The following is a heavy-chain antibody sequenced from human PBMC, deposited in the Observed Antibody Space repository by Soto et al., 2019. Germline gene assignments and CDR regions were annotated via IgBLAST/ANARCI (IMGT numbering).Heavy chain of an antibody. Sequence: PSQTLSLTCAISGDSVSSNSAAWNWIRQSPSRGLEWLGRTYYRSKWYNDYAVSVKSRITINPDTSKNQFSLQLNSVTPEDMAVYYCARSRAIITVNNWFDPWGQGTLVTVSS. D-gene: IGHD3-10*01. CDR3: ARSRAIITVNNWFDP. J-gene: IGHJ5*02. CDR2: TYYRSKWYN. CDR1: GDSVSSNSAA. V-gene: IGHV6-1*01.